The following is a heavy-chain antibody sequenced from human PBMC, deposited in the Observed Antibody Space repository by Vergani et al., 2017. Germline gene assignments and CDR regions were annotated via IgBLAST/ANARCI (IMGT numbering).Heavy chain of an antibody. J-gene: IGHJ5*02. D-gene: IGHD6-13*01. V-gene: IGHV1-2*02. Sequence: QVQLVQSGAEVKKPGASVKVSCKASGYTFTGYYMHWVRQAPGQGLEWMGWINPNSGGTNYAQKFQGRVTMTRDTSISTAYMELSRLRSDDTAVYYCARDRSIAAAGTSWFDPWGQGTLVTVSS. CDR1: GYTFTGYY. CDR3: ARDRSIAAAGTSWFDP. CDR2: INPNSGGT.